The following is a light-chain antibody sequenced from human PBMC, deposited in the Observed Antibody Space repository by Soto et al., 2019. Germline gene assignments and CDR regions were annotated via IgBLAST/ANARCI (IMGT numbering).Light chain of an antibody. CDR1: QNINTW. CDR3: QQYNSWYT. Sequence: DIQMTQSPSTLSAAEGDRVTITCRASQNINTWLAWYQQKPGKAPKFLIYKASSLESGVPSRFSGSGSGTEFTLTISSLQPDDFATYYCQQYNSWYTFGQGTKLEIK. CDR2: KAS. V-gene: IGKV1-5*03. J-gene: IGKJ2*01.